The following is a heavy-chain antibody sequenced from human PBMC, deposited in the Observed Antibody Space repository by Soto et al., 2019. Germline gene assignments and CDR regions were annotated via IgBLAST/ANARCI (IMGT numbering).Heavy chain of an antibody. CDR3: ARDGAHTYYYDSSGPNWFDP. V-gene: IGHV4-31*03. J-gene: IGHJ5*02. D-gene: IGHD3-22*01. Sequence: KTSDTLSLTCTVSGGSISSGGYYWSWIRQHPGKGLEWIGYIYYSGSTYYNPSLKSRVTISVDTSKNQFSLKLSSVTAADTAVYYCARDGAHTYYYDSSGPNWFDPWGQGTLVTVSS. CDR1: GGSISSGGYY. CDR2: IYYSGST.